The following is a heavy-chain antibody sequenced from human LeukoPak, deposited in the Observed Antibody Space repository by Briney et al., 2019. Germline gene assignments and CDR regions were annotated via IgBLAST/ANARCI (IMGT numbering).Heavy chain of an antibody. Sequence: PGGSLRLSCAASGFTFSSYGMHWVRQAPGKGLEWVAVISYDGSNKYYADSVKGRFTISRDNAKNSLYLQMNSLRAEDTALYYCAKEPFDSSGYYSYFDYWGQGTLVTVSS. J-gene: IGHJ4*02. CDR1: GFTFSSYG. CDR2: ISYDGSNK. V-gene: IGHV3-30*18. D-gene: IGHD3-22*01. CDR3: AKEPFDSSGYYSYFDY.